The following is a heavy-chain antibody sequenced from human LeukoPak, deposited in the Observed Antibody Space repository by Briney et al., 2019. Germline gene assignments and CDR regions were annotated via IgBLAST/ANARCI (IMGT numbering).Heavy chain of an antibody. CDR1: GFTFSNYN. CDR3: ARATYYDSSGVDY. V-gene: IGHV3-21*01. CDR2: ISSSSYYI. Sequence: PGGSLGLSCAASGFTFSNYNMNWVRQAPGKGLEWVSSISSSSYYIFYADSVKGRFTISRDNAKNSLYLQMNSLRAEDTAVYYCARATYYDSSGVDYWGQGTLVTVSS. D-gene: IGHD3-22*01. J-gene: IGHJ4*02.